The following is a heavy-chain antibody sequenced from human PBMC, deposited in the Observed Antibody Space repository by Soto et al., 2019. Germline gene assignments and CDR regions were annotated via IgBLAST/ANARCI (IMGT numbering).Heavy chain of an antibody. CDR2: VSGSGGST. D-gene: IGHD7-27*01. CDR3: ARDPKTSGGQHWAFNYFDS. CDR1: GFDFSSHA. V-gene: IGHV3-23*01. J-gene: IGHJ4*02. Sequence: EVQLLESGGGLVQPGGSLRLSCVGSGFDFSSHAMSWVRQAPGKGLEWVSSVSGSGGSTHFPDFLKGRFSSSRDNSKNTLYLEMNSLRPEDAAVYYCARDPKTSGGQHWAFNYFDSWGQGTLVTVSS.